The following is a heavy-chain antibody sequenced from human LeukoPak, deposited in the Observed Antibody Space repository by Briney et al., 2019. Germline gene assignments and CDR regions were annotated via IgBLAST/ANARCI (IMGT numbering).Heavy chain of an antibody. CDR3: ATESAHYYGSGSYFMI. Sequence: GGSLRLSCAASGFTFSDHHMDWVRQAPGEGLEWVARIRNKANRYTTEYAASVKGRFTISRDDSENSLYLQMDSLKTEDTAVYYCATESAHYYGSGSYFMIWGQGTLVTVSS. J-gene: IGHJ4*02. V-gene: IGHV3-72*01. D-gene: IGHD3-10*01. CDR2: IRNKANRYTT. CDR1: GFTFSDHH.